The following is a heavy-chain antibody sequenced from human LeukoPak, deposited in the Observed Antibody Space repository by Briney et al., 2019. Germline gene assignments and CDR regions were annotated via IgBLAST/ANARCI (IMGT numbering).Heavy chain of an antibody. D-gene: IGHD7-27*01. CDR1: GFMFSSNW. Sequence: GSLRLSCAASGFMFSSNWMSWVRLAPGKGLEWVANIKEDGTETYYVDSVKGRFTISRDNSKNTLYLQVNSLRAEDTAVYYCAKDQLGGSFDYWGQGTLVTVSS. CDR3: AKDQLGGSFDY. J-gene: IGHJ4*02. CDR2: IKEDGTET. V-gene: IGHV3-7*01.